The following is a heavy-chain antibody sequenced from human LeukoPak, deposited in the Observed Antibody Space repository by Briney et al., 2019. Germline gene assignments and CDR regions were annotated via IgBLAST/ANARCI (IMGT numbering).Heavy chain of an antibody. CDR2: INPNSGGT. V-gene: IGHV1-2*02. D-gene: IGHD6-13*01. CDR3: AREPRTAGQTDAFDI. Sequence: ASVEVSCKASGYTFTDYYMHWVRQAPGQGLEWMGWINPNSGGTIYAQNFQGRVTMTRDTSISTAYMELSRLRSDDTAFYYCAREPRTAGQTDAFDIWGQGTMVTVSS. CDR1: GYTFTDYY. J-gene: IGHJ3*02.